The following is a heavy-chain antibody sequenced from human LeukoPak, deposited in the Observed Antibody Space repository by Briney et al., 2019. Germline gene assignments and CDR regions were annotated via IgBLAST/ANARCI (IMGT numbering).Heavy chain of an antibody. CDR3: ARSAPYHYYDSSGYGYEFGY. J-gene: IGHJ4*02. V-gene: IGHV1-69*01. CDR2: IIPIFGTA. CDR1: GGTFSSYA. D-gene: IGHD3-22*01. Sequence: VASVKVSCKASGGTFSSYAISWVRQAPGQGLEWMGGIIPIFGTANYAQKFQGRVTITADESTSTAYMELSSLRSEDTAVYYCARSAPYHYYDSSGYGYEFGYWGQGTLVTVSS.